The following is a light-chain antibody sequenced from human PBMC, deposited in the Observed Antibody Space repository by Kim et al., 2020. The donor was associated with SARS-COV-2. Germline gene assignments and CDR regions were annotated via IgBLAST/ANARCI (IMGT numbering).Light chain of an antibody. Sequence: QSALTQPPSVSGSPGQSVTFSCTGTSSDVGSYNRVSWYQQPPGTAPKLIIYEVNNRPSGVPDRFSGSKSGNTASLTISGLQAEDEADYYCSSYTSSNTLVFGGGTQLTVL. CDR2: EVN. CDR3: SSYTSSNTLV. J-gene: IGLJ2*01. CDR1: SSDVGSYNR. V-gene: IGLV2-18*02.